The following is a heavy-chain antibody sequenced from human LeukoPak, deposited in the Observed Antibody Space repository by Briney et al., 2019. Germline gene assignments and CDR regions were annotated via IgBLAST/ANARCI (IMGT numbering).Heavy chain of an antibody. J-gene: IGHJ6*02. CDR1: GFTFSSYA. CDR2: ISYDGSNK. Sequence: QSGRSLRLSCAASGFTFSSYAMHWVRQAPGKGLEWVAVISYDGSNKYYADSVKGRFTISRDNSKNTLYLQMNSLRAEDTAVYYCARGRYGMDVWGQGTTVTVSS. V-gene: IGHV3-30-3*01. CDR3: ARGRYGMDV.